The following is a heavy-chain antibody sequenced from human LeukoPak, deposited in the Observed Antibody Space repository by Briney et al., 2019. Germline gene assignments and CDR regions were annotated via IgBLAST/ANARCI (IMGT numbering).Heavy chain of an antibody. J-gene: IGHJ3*02. V-gene: IGHV4-59*01. CDR3: ARVYPGAFDI. CDR2: IYYSGST. Sequence: SETLSLTCTVSGGSISSYYWSWIRQPPGKGLEWIGYIYYSGSTNYNPSLTSRVTISVDTSKNQFSLKLSSVTAADTAVYYCARVYPGAFDIWGQGTMVTVSS. CDR1: GGSISSYY.